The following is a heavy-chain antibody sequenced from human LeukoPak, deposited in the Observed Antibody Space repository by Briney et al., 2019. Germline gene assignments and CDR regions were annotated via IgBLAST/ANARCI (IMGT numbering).Heavy chain of an antibody. CDR2: INTDGSST. J-gene: IGHJ4*02. D-gene: IGHD5-18*01. CDR3: ARPGYSYGQFEY. Sequence: QPGGSLRLSCAASGFTFSSYEMNWVRQAPGKGLEWVSRINTDGSSTDYADSVKGRFSISRDNAKNTLYLQINSLRAEDTAVYYCARPGYSYGQFEYWSQGALVTVTS. V-gene: IGHV3-74*01. CDR1: GFTFSSYE.